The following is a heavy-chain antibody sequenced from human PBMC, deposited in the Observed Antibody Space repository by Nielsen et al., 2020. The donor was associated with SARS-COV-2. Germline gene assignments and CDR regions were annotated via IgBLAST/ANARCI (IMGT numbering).Heavy chain of an antibody. V-gene: IGHV4-59*01. J-gene: IGHJ4*02. CDR3: ARGYYTVDY. CDR2: MFYNGRT. CDR1: GGSISSDY. Sequence: SETLSLTCTVSGGSISSDYWSWIRQPPGKGLEWIGYMFYNGRTNYSPSLKSRVTMSADASKKHFSLKLWSVTAADTALYYCARGYYTVDYWGQGIEVTVSS. D-gene: IGHD3-22*01.